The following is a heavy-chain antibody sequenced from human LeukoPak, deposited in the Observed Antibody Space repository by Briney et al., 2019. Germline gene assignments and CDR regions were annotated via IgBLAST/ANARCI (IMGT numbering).Heavy chain of an antibody. CDR3: AREGIGGGAFDI. V-gene: IGHV3-15*01. Sequence: PGGSLRSSCAASGLSFSSAWMSWVSQAPGKGLEWFGRSKSKTNGGITDYAAPVKGRFTISRDDSKNTLYPQMDSLQTEDTAVYYCAREGIGGGAFDIWGQGTMVTVSA. D-gene: IGHD2/OR15-2a*01. CDR2: SKSKTNGGIT. J-gene: IGHJ3*02. CDR1: GLSFSSAW.